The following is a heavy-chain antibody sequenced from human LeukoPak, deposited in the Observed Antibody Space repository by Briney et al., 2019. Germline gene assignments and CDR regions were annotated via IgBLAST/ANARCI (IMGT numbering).Heavy chain of an antibody. D-gene: IGHD3-22*01. CDR2: IIPIFGTA. Sequence: GASVKVSCKASGGTFSSYAISWVRQAPGQGLEWMGGIIPIFGTANYAQKFQGRVTITTDESTSTAYMELSSLRSEDTAVYYCARALVVPGFYYYYMDVWGKGTTVTVSS. CDR1: GGTFSSYA. V-gene: IGHV1-69*05. CDR3: ARALVVPGFYYYYMDV. J-gene: IGHJ6*03.